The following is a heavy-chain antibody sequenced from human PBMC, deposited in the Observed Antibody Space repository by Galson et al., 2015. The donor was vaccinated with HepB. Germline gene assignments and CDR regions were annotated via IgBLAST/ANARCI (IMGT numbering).Heavy chain of an antibody. J-gene: IGHJ6*02. D-gene: IGHD4-23*01. CDR3: ARDLYGGYGMDV. Sequence: SLRLSCAASGFTFTSYTINWVRQAPGKGLEWVSSISGSGTYMYFADSVKGRFTVSRDNAKNSLDLQMISLRAEDTAVYYCARDLYGGYGMDVWGQGTTVTVSS. CDR1: GFTFTSYT. CDR2: ISGSGTYM. V-gene: IGHV3-21*06.